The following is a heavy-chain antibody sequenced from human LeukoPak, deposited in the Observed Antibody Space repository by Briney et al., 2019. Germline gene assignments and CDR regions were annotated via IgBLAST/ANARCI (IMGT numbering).Heavy chain of an antibody. CDR3: TTDYGDYVFRSDC. D-gene: IGHD4-17*01. CDR1: IFTLSKAW. V-gene: IGHV3-15*07. Sequence: PGGPLSLPCTASIFTLSKAWKYCVRQAPGKGREWVGHIKSKTAGGTADYAAPVKGRFIISRDDSNNTLYLQMNSLKTEDTAVYYCTTDYGDYVFRSDCWGQGTLVTVSS. J-gene: IGHJ4*02. CDR2: IKSKTAGGTA.